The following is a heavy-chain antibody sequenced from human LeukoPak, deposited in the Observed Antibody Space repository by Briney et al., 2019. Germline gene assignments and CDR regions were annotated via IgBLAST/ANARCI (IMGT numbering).Heavy chain of an antibody. CDR1: GITFSSYG. CDR2: ISSTGGTT. CDR3: AKNGDRGAYCTGGTCYPYFYYYMDV. D-gene: IGHD2-15*01. J-gene: IGHJ6*03. V-gene: IGHV3-23*01. Sequence: GGTLRLSCAASGITFSSYGMSWVRQAPGKGLEWVSSISSTGGTTYYADSVKGRFTISRDNSKNMLYLQMNSLRAEDTAIYYCAKNGDRGAYCTGGTCYPYFYYYMDVWGKGTTVTI.